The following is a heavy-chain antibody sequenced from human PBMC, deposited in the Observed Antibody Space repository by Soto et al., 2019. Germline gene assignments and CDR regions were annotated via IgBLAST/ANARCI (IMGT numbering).Heavy chain of an antibody. D-gene: IGHD2-2*01. J-gene: IGHJ5*02. V-gene: IGHV4-31*03. CDR3: ARAHTVVVPAAPPSSWFDP. CDR1: GGSISSGGYY. CDR2: IHYSGST. Sequence: PSETLSLTCTVSGGSISSGGYYWSWIRQHPGKGLEWIGYIHYSGSTYYNPSLKSRVTISVDTSKNQFSLKLSSVTAADTAVYYCARAHTVVVPAAPPSSWFDPWGQGTLVTVSS.